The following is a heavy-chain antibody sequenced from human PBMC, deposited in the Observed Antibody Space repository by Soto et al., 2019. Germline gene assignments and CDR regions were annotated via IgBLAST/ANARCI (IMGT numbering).Heavy chain of an antibody. CDR1: GGSFSGYY. CDR3: ALFHPPGARQNLFDP. Sequence: PSETLSLTCAVYGGSFSGYYWSWIRQPPGKGLEWIGEINHSGSTNYNPSLKSRVTISVDTSKNQFSLKLSSVTAADTAVYYCALFHPPGARQNLFDPSGQRTLVTVSS. D-gene: IGHD6-6*01. V-gene: IGHV4-34*01. J-gene: IGHJ5*02. CDR2: INHSGST.